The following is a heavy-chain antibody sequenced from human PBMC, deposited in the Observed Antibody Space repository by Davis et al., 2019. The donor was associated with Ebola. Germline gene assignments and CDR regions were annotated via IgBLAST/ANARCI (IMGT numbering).Heavy chain of an antibody. CDR2: ISSSSSYI. D-gene: IGHD1-26*01. CDR1: GFTFSSYS. CDR3: ARDRGYGSYNWFDP. J-gene: IGHJ5*02. Sequence: GESLKIPCAASGFTFSSYSMNWVRQAPGKGLEWVSSISSSSSYIYYADSVKGRFTISRGNAKNSLYLQMNSLRAEDTAVYYCARDRGYGSYNWFDPWGQGTLVTVSS. V-gene: IGHV3-21*01.